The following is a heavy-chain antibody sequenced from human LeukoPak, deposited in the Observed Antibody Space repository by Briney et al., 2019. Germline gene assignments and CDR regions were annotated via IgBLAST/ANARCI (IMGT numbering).Heavy chain of an antibody. CDR1: GGPIISYS. J-gene: IGHJ4*02. D-gene: IGHD3-10*01. CDR2: IYYSGST. V-gene: IGHV4-59*01. CDR3: ARAPGGVRGVHFDY. Sequence: SETLSLTCTVSGGPIISYSWTWIRHPPGKGLNGIGYIYYSGSTNYNPSLKSRVTISVDTSKNQFSLKLSSVTAADTAVYYCARAPGGVRGVHFDYWGQGTLVTVSS.